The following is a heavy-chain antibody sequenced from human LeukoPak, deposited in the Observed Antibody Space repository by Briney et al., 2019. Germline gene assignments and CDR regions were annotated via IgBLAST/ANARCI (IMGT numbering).Heavy chain of an antibody. Sequence: GGSLRLSCAASGFTFSDYYMSWIRQAPGKGLEWVSYISSSSNYASYADSVKGRFTTSRDNAKRSLHLQMNSLRAEDTAVYYCARGAGGEGPHDYWGQGALVTVSS. CDR2: ISSSSNYA. CDR3: ARGAGGEGPHDY. CDR1: GFTFSDYY. J-gene: IGHJ4*02. V-gene: IGHV3-11*06.